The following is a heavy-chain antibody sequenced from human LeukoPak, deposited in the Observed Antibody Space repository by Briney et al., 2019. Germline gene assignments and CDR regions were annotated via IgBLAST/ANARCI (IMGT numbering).Heavy chain of an antibody. CDR3: AKEGGYGELSSYFDY. CDR2: ITSSSSYI. D-gene: IGHD3-16*02. V-gene: IGHV3-21*04. CDR1: GFTFSTYN. Sequence: GGSLRLSCAASGFTFSTYNMNWVRQAPGKGLEWVSSITSSSSYIYYADSVKGRFTISRDNSKNTLYLQMNRLRAEDTAVYYCAKEGGYGELSSYFDYWGQGTLVTVSS. J-gene: IGHJ4*02.